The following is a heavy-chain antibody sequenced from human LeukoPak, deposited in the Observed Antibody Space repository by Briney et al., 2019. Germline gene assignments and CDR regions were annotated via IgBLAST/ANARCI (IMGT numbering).Heavy chain of an antibody. D-gene: IGHD3-22*01. J-gene: IGHJ4*02. CDR2: IYHSGST. CDR3: ASDTDMYYYES. Sequence: NPSETLSLTCTVSVYSISSGYYWGWIRQPPGKGLEWIGSIYHSGSTYYNPSLKSRVTISVDTSKNQFSLKLSSVTAADTAVYYCASDTDMYYYESWGQGTLVTVSS. V-gene: IGHV4-38-2*02. CDR1: VYSISSGYY.